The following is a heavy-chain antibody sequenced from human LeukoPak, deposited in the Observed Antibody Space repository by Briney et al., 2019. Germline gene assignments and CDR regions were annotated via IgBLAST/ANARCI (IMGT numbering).Heavy chain of an antibody. CDR3: AREGVRSGSGWYDLGWFDP. V-gene: IGHV1-2*02. D-gene: IGHD6-19*01. J-gene: IGHJ5*02. CDR1: GYTFTGYY. Sequence: GASVKVSCKASGYTFTGYYMHWVRQAPGQGLEWMGWINPNSGGTNYAQKFQGRVTMTRDTSISTAYMELSRLRSDDTAVYYCAREGVRSGSGWYDLGWFDPWGQGTLVTVSS. CDR2: INPNSGGT.